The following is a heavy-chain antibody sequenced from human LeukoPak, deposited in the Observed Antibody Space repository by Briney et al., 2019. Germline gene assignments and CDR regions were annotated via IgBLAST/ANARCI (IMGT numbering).Heavy chain of an antibody. CDR2: IYYSGST. J-gene: IGHJ4*02. CDR3: ASLDIVARLIDY. CDR1: GGSISSGDYY. Sequence: SQTLSHTCTVSGGSISSGDYYWRWIRQPPGKGLEWIGYIYYSGSTYYNPSLKSRVTISVDTSKNQFSLKLSSVTAADTTVYYCASLDIVARLIDYWGQGTLVTVSS. D-gene: IGHD5-12*01. V-gene: IGHV4-30-4*01.